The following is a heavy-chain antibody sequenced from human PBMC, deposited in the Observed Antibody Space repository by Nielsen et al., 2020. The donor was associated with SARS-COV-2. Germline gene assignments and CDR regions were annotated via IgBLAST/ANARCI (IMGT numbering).Heavy chain of an antibody. D-gene: IGHD3-3*01. CDR1: GFTFSSYA. CDR2: ISGSGGST. CDR3: AKDPNDFWIWGSPYYYYGMDV. Sequence: GGSLRLSCAASGFTFSSYAMSWVRQAPGKGLEWVSAISGSGGSTYYADSVKGRFTISRDNSKNTLYLQMNSLRAEDTAVYYCAKDPNDFWIWGSPYYYYGMDVWGQGTTVTVSS. V-gene: IGHV3-23*01. J-gene: IGHJ6*02.